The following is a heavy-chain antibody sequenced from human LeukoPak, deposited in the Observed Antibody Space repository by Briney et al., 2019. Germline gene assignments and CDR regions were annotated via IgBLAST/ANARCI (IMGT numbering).Heavy chain of an antibody. V-gene: IGHV3-48*04. Sequence: GGSLRLSCAASGFTFSSYGMHWIRQAPGKGLEWVSYISSSGSTIYYADSVKGRFTISRDNAKKSLYLQMNSLTAEDTAVYYCARDTRYGSVIAGYYYYGMDVWGQGTTVTVSS. CDR2: ISSSGSTI. J-gene: IGHJ6*02. D-gene: IGHD3-10*01. CDR3: ARDTRYGSVIAGYYYYGMDV. CDR1: GFTFSSYG.